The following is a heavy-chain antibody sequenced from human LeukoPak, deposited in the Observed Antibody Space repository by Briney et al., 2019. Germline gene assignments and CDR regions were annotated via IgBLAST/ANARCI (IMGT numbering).Heavy chain of an antibody. J-gene: IGHJ6*03. CDR3: ARGLHYYYCYMDV. CDR2: INHSGST. Sequence: SETLSLTCAVSGGSFSGFYWSWIGQPPGQGLEWIGEINHSGSTNYNPSLKSRVTISVDTSKNQFSLKLSSVTAADTAVYYCARGLHYYYCYMDVWGKGTTVTVSS. CDR1: GGSFSGFY. V-gene: IGHV4-34*01.